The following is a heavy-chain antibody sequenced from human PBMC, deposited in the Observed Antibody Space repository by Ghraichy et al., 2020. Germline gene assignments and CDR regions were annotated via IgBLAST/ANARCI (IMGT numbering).Heavy chain of an antibody. CDR3: ARGGDY. V-gene: IGHV3-7*03. CDR1: GLTFSSHW. CDR2: INQDGSEK. Sequence: GGSLRLSCVASGLTFSSHWMSWVRQSPGKGLEWVANINQDGSEKYYVDSVKGRFTISRDNAKNSLYLQMNSLRAEDTAVYYCARGGDYWGRGTLVTVSS. J-gene: IGHJ4*02.